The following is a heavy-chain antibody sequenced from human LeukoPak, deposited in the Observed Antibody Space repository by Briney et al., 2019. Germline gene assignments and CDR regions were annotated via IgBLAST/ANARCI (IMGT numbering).Heavy chain of an antibody. D-gene: IGHD5-18*01. CDR3: ARHVSSGYSYGLGYFDY. Sequence: SETLSLTCAVSGYSISSGYYWGWIRQPPGKGLEWIGSIYHSGSTYYNPSLKSRVTISVDTSKNQFSLQLSSVTAADTAAYYCARHVSSGYSYGLGYFDYWGQGTLVTVSS. V-gene: IGHV4-38-2*01. CDR2: IYHSGST. J-gene: IGHJ4*02. CDR1: GYSISSGYY.